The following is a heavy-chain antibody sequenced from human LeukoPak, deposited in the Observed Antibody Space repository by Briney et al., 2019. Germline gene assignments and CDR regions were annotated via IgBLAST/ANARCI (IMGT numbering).Heavy chain of an antibody. D-gene: IGHD3-3*01. CDR3: ARDRGHYDFWSGYYILTY. V-gene: IGHV1-69*05. CDR2: IIPIFGTA. Sequence: SVKVSCKASGGTFSSYAISWVRQAPGQGLEWMGGIIPIFGTANYAQKFQGRVTITTDESTSTAYMELSSLRSEDTAVYYCARDRGHYDFWSGYYILTYWGQGTLVTVSS. J-gene: IGHJ4*02. CDR1: GGTFSSYA.